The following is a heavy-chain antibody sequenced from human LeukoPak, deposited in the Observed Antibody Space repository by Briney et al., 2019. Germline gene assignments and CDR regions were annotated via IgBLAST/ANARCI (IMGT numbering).Heavy chain of an antibody. CDR2: MYYSGCT. J-gene: IGHJ2*01. D-gene: IGHD5-24*01. CDR1: GGSISRYY. CDR3: ARPDGPHWYFDL. Sequence: SETLSLTCIVSGGSISRYYWRGMGQPPGKGREWVGYMYYSGCTNYNPSLKSRVTISVGTSKNQFFLKVSSVTAGGAAVYYCARPDGPHWYFDLWGRGTLATVSS. V-gene: IGHV4-59*08.